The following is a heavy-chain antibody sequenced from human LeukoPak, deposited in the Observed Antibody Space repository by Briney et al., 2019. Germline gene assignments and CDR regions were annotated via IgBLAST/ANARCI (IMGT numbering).Heavy chain of an antibody. CDR3: ARDSKKYGVFYYFDY. Sequence: KPSETLSLTCAVSGYSISSGYYWGWIRQPPGKGLEWIRSIYHSGSTYYNPSLKSRVTISVDTSKNQFSLKLSSVTAADTAVYYCARDSKKYGVFYYFDYWGQGTLVTVSS. V-gene: IGHV4-38-2*02. CDR1: GYSISSGYY. J-gene: IGHJ4*02. D-gene: IGHD4-17*01. CDR2: IYHSGST.